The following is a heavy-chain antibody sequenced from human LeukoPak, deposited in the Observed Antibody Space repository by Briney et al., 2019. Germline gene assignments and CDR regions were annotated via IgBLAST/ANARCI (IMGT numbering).Heavy chain of an antibody. Sequence: PGGSLRLSCAASGFTFSGYDFRWVRQATGRGLEWVSAIGTVGDTHYLDSVKGRFTISRENAKNSLCLQMNSLRAGDTAVYYCARETGDVLLGAFDIWGQGTMVTVSS. D-gene: IGHD3-10*01. CDR1: GFTFSGYD. J-gene: IGHJ3*02. CDR2: IGTVGDT. V-gene: IGHV3-13*04. CDR3: ARETGDVLLGAFDI.